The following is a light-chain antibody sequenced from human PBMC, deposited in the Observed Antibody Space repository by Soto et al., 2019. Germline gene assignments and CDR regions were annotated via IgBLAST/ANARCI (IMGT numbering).Light chain of an antibody. CDR3: VSYTSSTPYV. CDR1: SSDVGGSNF. CDR2: DVA. V-gene: IGLV2-14*03. J-gene: IGLJ1*01. Sequence: QSAVTQPGCVCDSLGQAVTISCTGTSSDVGGSNFVSWYQQHPGKPPKLIIYDVANRPSGVSNRFSGSKSGSTASLIISRLQTEDEADYYCVSYTSSTPYVFGTGTKVTVL.